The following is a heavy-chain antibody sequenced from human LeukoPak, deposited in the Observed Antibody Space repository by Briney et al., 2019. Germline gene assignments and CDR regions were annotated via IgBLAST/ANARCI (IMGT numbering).Heavy chain of an antibody. J-gene: IGHJ6*02. CDR2: ISSSGSTI. Sequence: GGALRLSFPASGFTFSRYEMHGVRQAPGKGLAGVSYISSSGSTIYYRDSVKGRFTISRDNAKNSLYLQMNSVRAEDTAVYYCARDQGAYYYDSSGYSPFYYYGMDVWGQGTTVTVSS. CDR3: ARDQGAYYYDSSGYSPFYYYGMDV. V-gene: IGHV3-48*03. D-gene: IGHD3-22*01. CDR1: GFTFSRYE.